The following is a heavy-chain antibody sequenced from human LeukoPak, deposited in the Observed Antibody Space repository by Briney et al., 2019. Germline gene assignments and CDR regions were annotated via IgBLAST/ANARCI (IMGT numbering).Heavy chain of an antibody. Sequence: GESLKISCKGSGYSFSNYWIGWVRQMPGKGLEWMGIIYPGDSDTRYSPSFQGQVTMSADKSISTAYLQWSSLKASDTAMYYCARANYGDYGGLDYWGQGTLVTVSS. D-gene: IGHD4-17*01. CDR3: ARANYGDYGGLDY. CDR2: IYPGDSDT. V-gene: IGHV5-51*01. J-gene: IGHJ4*02. CDR1: GYSFSNYW.